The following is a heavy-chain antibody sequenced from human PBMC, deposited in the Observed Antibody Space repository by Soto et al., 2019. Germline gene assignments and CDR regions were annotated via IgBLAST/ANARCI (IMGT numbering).Heavy chain of an antibody. CDR2: ISYDGSNK. CDR1: GFTFSSYG. V-gene: IGHV3-30*18. D-gene: IGHD2-8*01. CDR3: AKAPGCTNGVCYHYYYYGMDV. J-gene: IGHJ6*02. Sequence: GGSLRLSCAASGFTFSSYGMHWVRQAPGKGLEWVAVISYDGSNKYYADSLKGRFTISRDNSKNTLYLQMNSLRAEDTAVYYCAKAPGCTNGVCYHYYYYGMDVWGQGTTVTVSS.